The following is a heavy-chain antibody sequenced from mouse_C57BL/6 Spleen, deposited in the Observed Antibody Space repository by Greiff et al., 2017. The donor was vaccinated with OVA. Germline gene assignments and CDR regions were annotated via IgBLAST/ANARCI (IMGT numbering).Heavy chain of an antibody. CDR2: INPNNGGT. D-gene: IGHD4-1*01. CDR1: GYTFTDYY. CDR3: ARKGGLTGTDFDY. J-gene: IGHJ2*01. Sequence: EVKLQQSGPELVKPGASVKISCKASGYTFTDYYMNWVKQSHGKSLEWIGDINPNNGGTSYNQKFKGKATLTVDKSSSTAYMELRSLTSEDSAVYYCARKGGLTGTDFDYWGQGTTLTVSS. V-gene: IGHV1-26*01.